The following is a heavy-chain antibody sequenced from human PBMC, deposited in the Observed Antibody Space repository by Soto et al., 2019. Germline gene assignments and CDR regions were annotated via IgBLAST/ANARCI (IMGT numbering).Heavy chain of an antibody. CDR1: GFSLSTSGLG. CDR3: AHRRRTSYYDY. J-gene: IGHJ4*02. CDR2: IYWDGNK. Sequence: QITLKESGPTLVKPTQTLTLTCTFSGFSLSTSGLGVGWIRQPPGKALEWLAVIYWDGNKLYSPSLKSRLTKTKESTRKQVVRTTPNMDSVDTATYSCAHRRRTSYYDYWGQGTLVPVSS. V-gene: IGHV2-5*02.